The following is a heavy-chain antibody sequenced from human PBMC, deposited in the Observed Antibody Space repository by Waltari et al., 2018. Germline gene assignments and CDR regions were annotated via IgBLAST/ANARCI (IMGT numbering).Heavy chain of an antibody. J-gene: IGHJ6*02. CDR1: GDTFSSYA. V-gene: IGHV1-69*13. Sequence: QVQLVQSGAEVKKPGSSVKVSCKASGDTFSSYAISWVRQAPGQGLEWMGGFIPSCGTANYAQKCQGRVTIAAAESTSTAYKALRSLTPQDTALYYCESPTRTWWQQLAPYYYYGMDVWGHGTTVTVSS. CDR2: FIPSCGTA. CDR3: ESPTRTWWQQLAPYYYYGMDV. D-gene: IGHD6-13*01.